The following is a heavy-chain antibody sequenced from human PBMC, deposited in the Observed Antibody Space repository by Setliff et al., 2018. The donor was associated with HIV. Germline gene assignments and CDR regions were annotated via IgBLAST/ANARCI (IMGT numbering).Heavy chain of an antibody. CDR3: ARDFCSSTTCTNWFHP. Sequence: SETLSLTCIVSGYSISSGYYWGWIRQPPGKGLEWIGTIYHSGSTYYNPSLKSRVTISVDTSKNQFSLNLSSVTAADTAVYYCARDFCSSTTCTNWFHPWGQGTLVTSPQ. J-gene: IGHJ5*02. V-gene: IGHV4-38-2*02. CDR1: GYSISSGYY. CDR2: IYHSGST. D-gene: IGHD2-2*01.